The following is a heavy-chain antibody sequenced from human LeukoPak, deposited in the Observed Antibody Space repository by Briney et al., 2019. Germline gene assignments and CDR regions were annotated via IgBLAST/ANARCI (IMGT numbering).Heavy chain of an antibody. Sequence: PSETLSLTCIVSNVSVGSGAYYWTWIRQHPGKGLEWIGYIYYSGSTYFSPSLKSRVSVSVDTSKNQFSLWLTSVTAADAAVYFCAAKGGGYDYRYWGQGTLVTVSS. CDR2: IYYSGST. V-gene: IGHV4-31*03. D-gene: IGHD5-12*01. CDR1: NVSVGSGAYY. CDR3: AAKGGGYDYRY. J-gene: IGHJ4*02.